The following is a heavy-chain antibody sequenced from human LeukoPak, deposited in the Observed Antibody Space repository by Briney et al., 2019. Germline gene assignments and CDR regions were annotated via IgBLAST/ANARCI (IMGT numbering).Heavy chain of an antibody. Sequence: ASVKVSCKASGFTFTEYYMHWVRQAPGQGLEWMGWINPNSGGTNYAQKFQGRVTMTRDTSITTAYMELSRLTSDDTAVYYCARDFGKAAGPYWGHRTLVTVSS. CDR1: GFTFTEYY. CDR3: ARDFGKAAGPY. J-gene: IGHJ4*01. D-gene: IGHD6-13*01. V-gene: IGHV1-2*02. CDR2: INPNSGGT.